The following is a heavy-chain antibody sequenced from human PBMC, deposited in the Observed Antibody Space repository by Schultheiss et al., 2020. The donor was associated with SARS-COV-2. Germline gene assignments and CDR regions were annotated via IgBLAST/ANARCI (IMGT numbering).Heavy chain of an antibody. J-gene: IGHJ4*02. CDR1: GHILSELS. D-gene: IGHD2-2*02. CDR3: ARVYCSSTSCYRALDY. V-gene: IGHV1-2*02. CDR2: INPNSGGT. Sequence: ASVKVSCKVSGHILSELSMHWVRQAPGQGLEWMGWINPNSGGTNYAQKFQGRVTMTRDTSISTAYMELSRLRSDDTAVYYCARVYCSSTSCYRALDYWGQGTLVTVSS.